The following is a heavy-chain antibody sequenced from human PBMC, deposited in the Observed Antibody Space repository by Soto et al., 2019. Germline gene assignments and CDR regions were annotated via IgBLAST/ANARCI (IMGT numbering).Heavy chain of an antibody. CDR2: FDPEDGET. CDR3: ATVLRSSSFRLDAFDI. Sequence: QVQLVQSGAEVKKPGASVKVSCKVSGYTLTELSMHWVRQAPGKGLEWMGGFDPEDGETIYAQKFQGRVTMTXXTXTXXAYMELSSLRSEDTAVYYCATVLRSSSFRLDAFDIWGQGTMVTVSS. CDR1: GYTLTELS. D-gene: IGHD6-6*01. V-gene: IGHV1-24*01. J-gene: IGHJ3*02.